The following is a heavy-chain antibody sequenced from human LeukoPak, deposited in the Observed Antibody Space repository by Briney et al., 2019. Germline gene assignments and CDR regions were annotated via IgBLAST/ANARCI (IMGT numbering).Heavy chain of an antibody. Sequence: GESLMISCKCSGYSFNNYWVGWVRAVPGKVLELVGIYYPGDSDTRYSPSFQGQVTISADKSISTAYLQWSSLKASDTAMYCCARHRFTPGYCSGGSCYGASDIWGQGTMVTVSS. J-gene: IGHJ3*02. V-gene: IGHV5-51*01. CDR1: GYSFNNYW. CDR2: YYPGDSDT. D-gene: IGHD2-15*01. CDR3: ARHRFTPGYCSGGSCYGASDI.